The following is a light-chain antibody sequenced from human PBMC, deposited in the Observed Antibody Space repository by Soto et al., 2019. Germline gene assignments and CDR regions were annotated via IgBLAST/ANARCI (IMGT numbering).Light chain of an antibody. CDR2: WAS. V-gene: IGKV4-1*01. CDR1: QSVLYSSNNKNY. CDR3: KQYYSTPLT. Sequence: DIVMTQSPDSLAVSLGERATINCKSSQSVLYSSNNKNYLAWYQQKPGQPPKLLIYWASTRESGVPDRFSGRGSGTDFTLTISSLQAEDVAVYYCKQYYSTPLTFGGGNKVEIK. J-gene: IGKJ4*01.